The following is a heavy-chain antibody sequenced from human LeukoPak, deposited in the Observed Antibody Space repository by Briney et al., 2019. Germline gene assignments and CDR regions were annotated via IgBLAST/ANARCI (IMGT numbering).Heavy chain of an antibody. D-gene: IGHD6-19*01. CDR2: IWNDGNNK. CDR1: GFTFSSYS. CDR3: ARDARFARDVRFAVYTRGCDY. Sequence: GGSLTLSCAASGFTFSSYSMNWVRQAPGKGPEWVAVIWNDGNNKYYADSVKGRFTISGDKSKNTLYLEMNRLRAEDTAVYYCARDARFARDVRFAVYTRGCDYWGQGTLVTVSS. J-gene: IGHJ4*02. V-gene: IGHV3-33*08.